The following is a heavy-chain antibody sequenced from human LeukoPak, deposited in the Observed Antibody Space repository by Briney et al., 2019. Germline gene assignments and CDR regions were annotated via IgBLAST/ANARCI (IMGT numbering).Heavy chain of an antibody. CDR3: ARVGCSGGSCYFLHPY. CDR2: ISTFNGNT. J-gene: IGHJ4*02. D-gene: IGHD2-15*01. V-gene: IGHV1-18*04. Sequence: ASVKVSCTASGYTFSSHGISWVRQAPGQGLEWMGWISTFNGNTSYVRKLQGRVTMTTDTSTSTAYMELRSLRSDDTAIYYCARVGCSGGSCYFLHPYWGQGTLVTVSS. CDR1: GYTFSSHG.